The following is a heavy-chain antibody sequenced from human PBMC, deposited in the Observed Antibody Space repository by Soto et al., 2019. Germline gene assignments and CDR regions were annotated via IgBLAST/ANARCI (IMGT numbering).Heavy chain of an antibody. Sequence: TLSLTWSVSGGTIRSGGYCCTSIRQHPGKGLEWIGYNYYSGITYYNPSLKSRVTISLDTSKNQFSLKLSSVTAADTAVYYCARGSSIAGLYYGMDVWGQGTTVTVSS. J-gene: IGHJ6*02. CDR3: ARGSSIAGLYYGMDV. D-gene: IGHD6-6*01. CDR1: GGTIRSGGYC. V-gene: IGHV4-31*02. CDR2: NYYSGIT.